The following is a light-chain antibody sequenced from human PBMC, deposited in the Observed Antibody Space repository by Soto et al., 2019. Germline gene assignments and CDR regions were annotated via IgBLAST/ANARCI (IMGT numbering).Light chain of an antibody. CDR3: QQYNSYRA. Sequence: DIQMTQFPSTLSASVGDRFTITFRASQSIDTWLAWHQQKPGQAPKLLISKASSLESGVPSRFSGSGSGTEFTLTISSLQPDDSATYYCQQYNSYRAFGQGTKVDI. V-gene: IGKV1-5*03. CDR1: QSIDTW. J-gene: IGKJ1*01. CDR2: KAS.